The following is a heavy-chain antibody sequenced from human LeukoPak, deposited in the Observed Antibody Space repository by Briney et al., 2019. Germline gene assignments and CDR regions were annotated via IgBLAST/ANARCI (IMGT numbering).Heavy chain of an antibody. CDR3: ARLYCGDDCYSRNYVY. D-gene: IGHD2-21*02. CDR2: ISSSGSTI. V-gene: IGHV3-48*03. Sequence: GGSLRLSCAASGFTFSSYGMNWVRQAPGKGLGWVSYISSSGSTIYYAHSVKGRFPISRDNAKNSLYLQMNSLRAEDTAVYYCARLYCGDDCYSRNYVYWGQGTLVTVSS. J-gene: IGHJ4*02. CDR1: GFTFSSYG.